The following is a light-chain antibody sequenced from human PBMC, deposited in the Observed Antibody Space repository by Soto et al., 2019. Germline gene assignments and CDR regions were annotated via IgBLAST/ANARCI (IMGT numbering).Light chain of an antibody. CDR2: EVS. CDR3: SSYTSSSTRV. Sequence: QSVLTQPASVSGSPGQSITISCTGTSSDVGAYTLVSWYQQYPGKAPRLIIYEVSKRPSGIPNRFSASKSGNTASLTISGLQAEDEADYYCSSYTSSSTRVFGGGTKLTVL. CDR1: SSDVGAYTL. V-gene: IGLV2-14*02. J-gene: IGLJ2*01.